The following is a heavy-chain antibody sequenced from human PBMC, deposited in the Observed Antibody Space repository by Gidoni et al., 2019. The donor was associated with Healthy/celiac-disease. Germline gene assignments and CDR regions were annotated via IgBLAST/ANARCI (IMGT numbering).Heavy chain of an antibody. J-gene: IGHJ4*02. CDR3: ARDLLPAGVDY. CDR1: GFTFSSYE. V-gene: IGHV3-48*03. CDR2: ISSSGSTI. D-gene: IGHD2-15*01. Sequence: EVQLVESGGGLVQPGGSLRLSCAASGFTFSSYEMNWVRQAPGKGLEWVSYISSSGSTIYYADSVKGRFTISRDNAKNSLYLQMNSLRAEDTAVYYCARDLLPAGVDYWGQGTLVTVSS.